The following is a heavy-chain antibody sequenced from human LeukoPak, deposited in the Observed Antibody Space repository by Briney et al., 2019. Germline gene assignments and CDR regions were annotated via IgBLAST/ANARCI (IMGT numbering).Heavy chain of an antibody. Sequence: ASVKVSCKASGYTFTSYDINWVRQATGQGLEWMGWMNPNSGNTGYAQKFQGRVTMTRNTSISTAYMELSSLRSEDTAVYYCARAYYDILTGYYRFGYWGQGTLVTV. CDR3: ARAYYDILTGYYRFGY. CDR1: GYTFTSYD. V-gene: IGHV1-8*01. D-gene: IGHD3-9*01. J-gene: IGHJ4*02. CDR2: MNPNSGNT.